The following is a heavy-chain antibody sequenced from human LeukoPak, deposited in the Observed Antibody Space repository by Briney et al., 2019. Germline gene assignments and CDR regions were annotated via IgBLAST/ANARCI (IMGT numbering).Heavy chain of an antibody. J-gene: IGHJ6*02. CDR3: AREIQYSYAQRPYYYYVMDV. CDR2: ICSSSRDI. CDR1: GFTLSSYS. D-gene: IGHD5-18*01. Sequence: GGCLRLSCAASGFTLSSYSMNWVRQAPGKGLEWVSSICSSSRDIYYVDSVKGRFTISRDKAKNSLYLQMNSLTAEDTAVYYCAREIQYSYAQRPYYYYVMDVWGQGATVTVS. V-gene: IGHV3-21*01.